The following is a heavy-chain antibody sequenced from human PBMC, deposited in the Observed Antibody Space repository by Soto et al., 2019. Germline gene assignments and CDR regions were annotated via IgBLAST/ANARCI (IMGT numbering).Heavy chain of an antibody. Sequence: GGSLRLSFAASRFTFSTYEMPWVRQAPGKGLAWVSCISSSGSSVYYADSVKGRFTISRDNSRNSLYLQMNSLRDEDTALYYCVRYCSSTLCNGVATITFDYWGQGALVTVSS. CDR2: ISSSGSSV. D-gene: IGHD5-12*01. J-gene: IGHJ4*02. V-gene: IGHV3-48*03. CDR1: RFTFSTYE. CDR3: VRYCSSTLCNGVATITFDY.